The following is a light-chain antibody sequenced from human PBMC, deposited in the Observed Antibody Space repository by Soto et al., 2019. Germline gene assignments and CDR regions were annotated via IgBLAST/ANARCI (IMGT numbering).Light chain of an antibody. CDR2: AAS. CDR3: QQCNSFPFT. V-gene: IGKV1D-12*01. J-gene: IGKJ3*01. Sequence: DIPMTQSPSSVSASVGDRVSITCRASQGISNWLAWYQQKPGRAPKLLIYAASSLQSGVSSRFSSSGSGTDFTLSISSLQPEDFATYYCQQCNSFPFTFGPGTKVDIK. CDR1: QGISNW.